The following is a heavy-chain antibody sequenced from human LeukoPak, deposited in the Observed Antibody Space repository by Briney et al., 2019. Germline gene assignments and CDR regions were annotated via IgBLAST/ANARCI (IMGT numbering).Heavy chain of an antibody. Sequence: GGSLRLSCAASGFTFSSFAMSWVRQAPGKGLYWVSSISSSGGSSYYADSVKGRFTISRDNSKNTLYLQMNSLRAEDTALYYCAKSPAYYYDSSGYFHYWGQGTLVTVPS. CDR2: ISSSGGSS. CDR1: GFTFSSFA. V-gene: IGHV3-23*01. CDR3: AKSPAYYYDSSGYFHY. D-gene: IGHD3-22*01. J-gene: IGHJ4*02.